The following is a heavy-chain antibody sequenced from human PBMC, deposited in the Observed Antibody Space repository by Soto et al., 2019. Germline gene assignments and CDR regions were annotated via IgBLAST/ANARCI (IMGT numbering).Heavy chain of an antibody. D-gene: IGHD4-4*01. Sequence: EVQLVESGGGLVQPGGSLKLSCAASGFTFSGSAMHWVRQASGQGLEWLGRVRNRANNYATAYAALVKGRFTISRDDSKHTTYLQMNRLKTEETAVYYCTGRDSDSSNGWFDPWGQGSLVTVCS. CDR3: TGRDSDSSNGWFDP. CDR2: VRNRANNYAT. CDR1: GFTFSGSA. V-gene: IGHV3-73*02. J-gene: IGHJ5*02.